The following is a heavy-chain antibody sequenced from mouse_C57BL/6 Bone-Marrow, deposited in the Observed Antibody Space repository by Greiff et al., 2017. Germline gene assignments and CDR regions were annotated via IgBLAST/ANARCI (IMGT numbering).Heavy chain of an antibody. CDR1: GFTFSDYG. D-gene: IGHD1-1*01. CDR2: ISSGSSTI. V-gene: IGHV5-17*01. CDR3: GSYAMDY. J-gene: IGHJ4*01. Sequence: EVKLMESGGGLVKPGGSLKLSCAASGFTFSDYGMHWVRQAPEKGLEWVAYISSGSSTIYYADTVKGRFTISRDNAKNTLCLQMTSLRSEDTAMYYVGSYAMDYWGQGTSVTVSS.